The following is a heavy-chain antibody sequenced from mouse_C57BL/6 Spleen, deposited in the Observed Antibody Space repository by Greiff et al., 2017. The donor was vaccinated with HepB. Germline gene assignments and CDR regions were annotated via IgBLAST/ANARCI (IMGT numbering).Heavy chain of an antibody. CDR2: INPNNGGT. Sequence: EVQLQQSGPELVKPGASVKISCKASGYTFTDYYMNWVKQSHGKSLEWIGDINPNNGGTSYNQKFKGKATLTVDKSSSTAYMELRSLTSEDSAVYYCARSAYYGSSYVEYYYAMDYWGQGTSVTVSS. CDR1: GYTFTDYY. D-gene: IGHD1-1*01. CDR3: ARSAYYGSSYVEYYYAMDY. V-gene: IGHV1-26*01. J-gene: IGHJ4*01.